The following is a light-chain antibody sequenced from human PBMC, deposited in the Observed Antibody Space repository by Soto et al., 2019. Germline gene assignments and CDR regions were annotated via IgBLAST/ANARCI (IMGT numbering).Light chain of an antibody. CDR2: DVS. V-gene: IGLV2-14*03. J-gene: IGLJ1*01. CDR1: SSDVGAYQY. CDR3: SSYTSSSSYV. Sequence: QSVLTQPASVSGSPGQSITISCTGTSSDVGAYQYVSWYQQHPGKAPQLMIYDVSNRPSGVSNRFSGSKSGNTASLTISGLQDEDEADYHCSSYTSSSSYVFGTGTKLTVL.